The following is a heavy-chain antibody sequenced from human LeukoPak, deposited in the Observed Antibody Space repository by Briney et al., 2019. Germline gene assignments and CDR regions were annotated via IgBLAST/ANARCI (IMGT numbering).Heavy chain of an antibody. V-gene: IGHV4-34*01. Sequence: SETLSLTCAVYGGSFSGYYWSRIRQPPGKGLEWIGEINHSGSTNYNPSLKSRVTISVDTSKNQFSLKLSSVTAADTVVYYCAREGLLADIVVVPAAKGIFDPWGQGTLVTVSS. D-gene: IGHD2-2*01. CDR2: INHSGST. CDR1: GGSFSGYY. J-gene: IGHJ5*02. CDR3: AREGLLADIVVVPAAKGIFDP.